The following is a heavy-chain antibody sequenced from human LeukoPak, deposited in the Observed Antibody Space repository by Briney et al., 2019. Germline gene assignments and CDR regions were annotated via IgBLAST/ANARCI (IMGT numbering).Heavy chain of an antibody. D-gene: IGHD1-7*01. V-gene: IGHV4-61*02. CDR3: ASARYNWNYGERVDY. J-gene: IGHJ4*02. CDR2: IYTSGST. Sequence: SETLSLTCTVSGGSISSGSYYWSWIRQPAGKGLEWIGRIYTSGSTNYNPSLKSRVTISVDTSKNQFSLKLSSVTAADTAVYYCASARYNWNYGERVDYWGKGTLVTVSS. CDR1: GGSISSGSYY.